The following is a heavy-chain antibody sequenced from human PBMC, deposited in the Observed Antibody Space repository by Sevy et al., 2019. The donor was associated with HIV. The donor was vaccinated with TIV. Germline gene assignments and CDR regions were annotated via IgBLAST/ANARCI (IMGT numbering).Heavy chain of an antibody. V-gene: IGHV4-39*01. CDR3: ARQGKHYDSNGLWDY. Sequence: SETLSLTCTVSGGSISSSSYYWGWIRQPPGKGLEWIGSIYYSGSTYYNPSLKSRVTISVDTSKNQFSLKLSSVTAADTAVYYCARQGKHYDSNGLWDYWCQGTLVTVSS. D-gene: IGHD3-22*01. CDR1: GGSISSSSYY. CDR2: IYYSGST. J-gene: IGHJ4*02.